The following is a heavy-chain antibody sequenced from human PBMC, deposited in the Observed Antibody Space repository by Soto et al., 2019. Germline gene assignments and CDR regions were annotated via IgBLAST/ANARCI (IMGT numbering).Heavy chain of an antibody. CDR2: ISYDGSKK. CDR1: GFTFHNFG. V-gene: IGHV3-30*18. Sequence: QVQLVESGGGVVQPGRSLRLSCAASGFTFHNFGMHWVRQAPGKGLEWVAVISYDGSKKYYADSVKGRFTISRDNSQNTLYLKMNSLRPEDTAVYYCAKAVDITVRGVPPSDYWGQGTLVTVSS. CDR3: AKAVDITVRGVPPSDY. D-gene: IGHD3-10*01. J-gene: IGHJ4*02.